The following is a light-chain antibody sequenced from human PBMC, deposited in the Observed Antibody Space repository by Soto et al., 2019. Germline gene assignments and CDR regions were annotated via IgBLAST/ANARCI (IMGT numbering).Light chain of an antibody. J-gene: IGKJ2*01. Sequence: EIVLTQSPGTLSLCPGERATLSCRASQSVRISYLAWYQQKPGQAPRLLIYGASSRATGIPDRFSGSGSGTDFTLTISRLEPEDYAVYYCQQYGSSSYTFGQGTKLEIK. CDR1: QSVRISY. CDR3: QQYGSSSYT. V-gene: IGKV3-20*01. CDR2: GAS.